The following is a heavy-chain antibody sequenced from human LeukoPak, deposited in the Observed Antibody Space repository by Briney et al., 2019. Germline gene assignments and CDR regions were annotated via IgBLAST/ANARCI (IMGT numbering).Heavy chain of an antibody. J-gene: IGHJ4*02. CDR3: AKAASYPLGYYIDY. CDR1: GVTFDDYA. CDR2: ISWNSGDI. Sequence: PGGSLRLSCAASGVTFDDYAMHWVRQAPGKGLEWVSGISWNSGDIGYADSVKGRFTISRDNAKNSLYLQMNSLRAEDTALYYCAKAASYPLGYYIDYWGQGTLVSVSS. D-gene: IGHD3-16*01. V-gene: IGHV3-9*01.